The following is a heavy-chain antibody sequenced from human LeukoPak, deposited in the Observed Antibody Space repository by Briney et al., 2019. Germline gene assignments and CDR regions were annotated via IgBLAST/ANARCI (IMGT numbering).Heavy chain of an antibody. V-gene: IGHV1-8*03. CDR2: INPNSGNT. J-gene: IGHJ4*02. Sequence: ASVKVSCKASGYTFTGYYMHWVRQAPGQGLEWMGWINPNSGNTGYAQKFQGRVTITRNTSISTAYMELSSLRSEDTAVYYCARDLGYYYDSSGYLYWGQGTLVTVSS. D-gene: IGHD3-22*01. CDR3: ARDLGYYYDSSGYLY. CDR1: GYTFTGYY.